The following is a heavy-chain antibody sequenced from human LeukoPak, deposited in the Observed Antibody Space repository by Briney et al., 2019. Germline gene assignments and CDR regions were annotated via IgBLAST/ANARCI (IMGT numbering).Heavy chain of an antibody. V-gene: IGHV3-48*04. CDR1: GFTFSSYA. J-gene: IGHJ4*02. CDR3: ARDAPAGGKPEYFFDY. Sequence: TGGSLRLSCAASGFTFSSYAMSWVRQAPGKGLEWVSHIGRGITYADSVKGRFTISRDNAKNSVYLQMNSLRAEDTAVYYCARDAPAGGKPEYFFDYWGQGTLVTVSS. CDR2: IGRGIT.